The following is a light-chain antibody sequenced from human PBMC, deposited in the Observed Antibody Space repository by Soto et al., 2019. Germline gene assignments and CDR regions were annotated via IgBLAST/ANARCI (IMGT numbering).Light chain of an antibody. J-gene: IGKJ5*01. Sequence: EIVMTQSPGTLSVSPGERATLSCRASQSVSSNLAWYQQKPGQAPRLLIYAASTRATGIPARFSGSGSGTEFTLTISSLQSEDFAVYFCQQYNNWPPSITFGQGTRLEI. CDR2: AAS. V-gene: IGKV3-15*01. CDR1: QSVSSN. CDR3: QQYNNWPPSIT.